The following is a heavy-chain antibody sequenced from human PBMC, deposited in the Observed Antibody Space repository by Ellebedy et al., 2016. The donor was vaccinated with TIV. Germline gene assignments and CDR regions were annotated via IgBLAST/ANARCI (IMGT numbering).Heavy chain of an antibody. CDR1: GFTLSSYW. CDR2: IKIDGSTT. Sequence: GESLKISCAASGFTLSSYWMHWVRQAPGKGLVWVSHIKIDGSTTSYADSVKGRFTVSRDSAKNTLYLQMNSLRAEDTAVYYCATGARSEGGYWGQGTLVTVSS. V-gene: IGHV3-74*01. CDR3: ATGARSEGGY. J-gene: IGHJ4*02. D-gene: IGHD2-15*01.